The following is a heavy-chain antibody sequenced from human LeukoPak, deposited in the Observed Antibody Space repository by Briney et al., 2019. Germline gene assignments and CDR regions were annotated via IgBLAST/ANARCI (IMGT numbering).Heavy chain of an antibody. D-gene: IGHD1-26*01. J-gene: IGHJ5*02. Sequence: SGGSLRLSCAASGFTFSSYAMHWVRRAPGKGLEYVSAISSNGGSTYYANSVKGRFTISRDNSKNTLYLQMGSLRAEDMAVYYCARGGSYFPHWFDPWGQGTLVTVSS. CDR2: ISSNGGST. V-gene: IGHV3-64*01. CDR1: GFTFSSYA. CDR3: ARGGSYFPHWFDP.